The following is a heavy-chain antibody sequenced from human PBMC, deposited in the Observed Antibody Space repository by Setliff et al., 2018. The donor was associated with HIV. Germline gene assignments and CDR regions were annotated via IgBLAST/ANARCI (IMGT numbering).Heavy chain of an antibody. V-gene: IGHV1-69*05. CDR1: GSTFSSYA. CDR2: IIPIFGTA. D-gene: IGHD2-15*01. Sequence: ASVKVSCKASGSTFSSYAIRWVRQAPGQGLEWMGGIIPIFGTANYAQKFQGRVTMTTDASTSTSYMELSSLRSEYTTVHYCARGVVGAATNYYYYMDVWGKGTTVTVSS. J-gene: IGHJ6*03. CDR3: ARGVVGAATNYYYYMDV.